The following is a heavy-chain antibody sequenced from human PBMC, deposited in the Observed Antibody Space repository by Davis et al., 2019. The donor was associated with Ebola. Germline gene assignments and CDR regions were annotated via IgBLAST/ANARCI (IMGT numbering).Heavy chain of an antibody. CDR2: IFYSGST. J-gene: IGHJ4*02. CDR1: GDSISNYY. V-gene: IGHV4-39*01. Sequence: SETLSLTCTVSGDSISNYYWVWIRQPPGKGLEWIGNIFYSGSTHYNPSLRSRATISVDTSKNQFSLKLSSVTAADTAVYYCARRFDYWGQGTLVTVSS. CDR3: ARRFDY.